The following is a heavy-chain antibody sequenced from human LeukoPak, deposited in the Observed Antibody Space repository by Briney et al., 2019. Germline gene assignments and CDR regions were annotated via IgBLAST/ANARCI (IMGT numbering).Heavy chain of an antibody. D-gene: IGHD2-15*01. J-gene: IGHJ3*02. V-gene: IGHV3-7*01. CDR2: IKQDGSEK. CDR1: RFTFSSYW. CDR3: ARGGLLDAFDI. Sequence: GGSLRLSCAASRFTFSSYWMSWVRQAPGKGLEWVANIKQDGSEKYYVDSVKGRFTISRDNAKNSLYLQMNSLRAEDTAVYYCARGGLLDAFDIWGQGTMVTVSS.